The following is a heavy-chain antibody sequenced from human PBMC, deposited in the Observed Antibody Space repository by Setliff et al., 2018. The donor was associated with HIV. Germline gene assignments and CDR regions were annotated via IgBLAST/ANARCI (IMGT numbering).Heavy chain of an antibody. CDR3: ARVDDDYVWARTYFDY. Sequence: GGSLRLSCAASGFTFSSYSMNWVRQAPGKGLEWVSYISSSSSTIYYADSVKGRFTISRDNAKNTLYLQMSSLRADDTAVYYCARVDDDYVWARTYFDYLVQGSLVTVSS. V-gene: IGHV3-48*04. CDR2: ISSSSSTI. CDR1: GFTFSSYS. D-gene: IGHD3-16*01. J-gene: IGHJ4*02.